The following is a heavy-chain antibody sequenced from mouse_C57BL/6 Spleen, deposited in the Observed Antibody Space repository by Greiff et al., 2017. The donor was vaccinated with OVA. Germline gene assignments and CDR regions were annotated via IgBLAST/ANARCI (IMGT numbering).Heavy chain of an antibody. CDR2: ISDGGSYT. CDR3: ARGDYDYDVGFAY. V-gene: IGHV5-4*03. J-gene: IGHJ3*01. D-gene: IGHD2-4*01. CDR1: GFTFSSYA. Sequence: EVKLMESGGGLVKPGGSLKLSCAASGFTFSSYAMSWVRQTPEKRLEWVATISDGGSYTYYPDNVKGRFTISRDNAKNNLYLQMSHLKSEDTAMYYCARGDYDYDVGFAYWGQGTLVTVSA.